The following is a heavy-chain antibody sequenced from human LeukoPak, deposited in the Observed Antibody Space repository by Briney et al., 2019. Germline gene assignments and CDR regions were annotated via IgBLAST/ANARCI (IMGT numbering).Heavy chain of an antibody. CDR1: GGSIISYY. D-gene: IGHD5-18*01. Sequence: SETLSFTCTVSGGSIISYYWRWIRQPPGKGLEWIGYIYYSGSTNYNPSLKSRVTISVDTSKNQFSLKLSSVTAADTAVYYCARLGLWVDFDYWGQGTLVTVSS. CDR2: IYYSGST. V-gene: IGHV4-59*08. CDR3: ARLGLWVDFDY. J-gene: IGHJ4*02.